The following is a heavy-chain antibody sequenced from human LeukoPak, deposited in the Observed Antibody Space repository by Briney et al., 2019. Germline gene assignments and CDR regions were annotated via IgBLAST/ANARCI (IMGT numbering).Heavy chain of an antibody. CDR3: ARSTYCSGGSCSHNWFDP. CDR2: ISYSGSL. V-gene: IGHV4-61*01. Sequence: NTSETLSLTCTVSGGSISSGSYYWSWIRQPPGKGLEWIGYISYSGSLNYNPSLKSRVTISVDTSNNQFSLKLSSVTAADTAVYYCARSTYCSGGSCSHNWFDPWGQGTLVTVSS. CDR1: GGSISSGSYY. D-gene: IGHD2-15*01. J-gene: IGHJ5*02.